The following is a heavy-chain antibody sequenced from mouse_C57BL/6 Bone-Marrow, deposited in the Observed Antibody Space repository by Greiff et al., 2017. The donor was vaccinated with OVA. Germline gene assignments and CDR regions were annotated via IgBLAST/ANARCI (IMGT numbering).Heavy chain of an antibody. Sequence: VQLVESGAELARPGASVKLSCKASGYTFTSYGISWVKQRTGQGLEWIGEIYPRSVNTYYNEKFKGKATLTADKSSSTAYMELRSLTSEDSAVYFCARWEDGSSYGDYAMDYWGQGTSVTVSS. CDR1: GYTFTSYG. D-gene: IGHD1-1*01. CDR2: IYPRSVNT. V-gene: IGHV1-81*01. CDR3: ARWEDGSSYGDYAMDY. J-gene: IGHJ4*01.